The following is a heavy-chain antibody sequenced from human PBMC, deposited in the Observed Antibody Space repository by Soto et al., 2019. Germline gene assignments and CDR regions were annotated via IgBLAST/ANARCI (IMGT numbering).Heavy chain of an antibody. CDR2: INHSGST. CDR1: GGSFSGYY. Sequence: SETLSLTCAVYGGSFSGYYWSWIRQPPGKGLEWIGEINHSGSTNYNPSLKSRVTISVDTSKNQFSLKLSSVTAADTAAYYCARGAMSSSWYEWFDPWGQGTLVTVSS. V-gene: IGHV4-34*01. D-gene: IGHD6-13*01. CDR3: ARGAMSSSWYEWFDP. J-gene: IGHJ5*02.